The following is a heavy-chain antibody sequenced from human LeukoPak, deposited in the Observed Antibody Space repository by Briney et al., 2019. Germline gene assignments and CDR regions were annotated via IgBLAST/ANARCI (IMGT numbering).Heavy chain of an antibody. Sequence: GGSLRLSCAASGFTFSSYAMSWVRQAPGKGLEWVSYISGSGGTTYYADSVKGRFTISRDNSKNTLYLQMNSLRADDTAVYYCAKARNYDFWSNFDYWGQRTLVTVSS. CDR2: ISGSGGTT. CDR1: GFTFSSYA. V-gene: IGHV3-23*01. D-gene: IGHD3-3*01. CDR3: AKARNYDFWSNFDY. J-gene: IGHJ4*02.